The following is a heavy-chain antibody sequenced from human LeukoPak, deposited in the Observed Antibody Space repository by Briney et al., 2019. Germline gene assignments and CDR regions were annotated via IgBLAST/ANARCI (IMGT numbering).Heavy chain of an antibody. J-gene: IGHJ4*02. Sequence: GGSLRLSCAASGFTFSSYTMNWVRQAPGKGLEWVGRIKTDNAGGTTDYAAPVKGRFTISRDDSDSTLYLQMHSLKTEDTAIYYCTTIYMGATFDFWGQGALVAVSS. D-gene: IGHD1-26*01. V-gene: IGHV3-15*01. CDR3: TTIYMGATFDF. CDR2: IKTDNAGGTT. CDR1: GFTFSSYT.